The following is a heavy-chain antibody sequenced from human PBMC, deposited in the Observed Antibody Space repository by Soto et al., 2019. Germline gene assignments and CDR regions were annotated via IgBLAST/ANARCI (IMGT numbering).Heavy chain of an antibody. CDR1: GFTFSSYS. CDR3: ARDKGRSPLDY. D-gene: IGHD2-15*01. CDR2: ISSSSSTI. V-gene: IGHV3-48*01. Sequence: EVQLVEFGGGLVQPGGSLRLSCAASGFTFSSYSMNRVRQAPGKGLEWVSYISSSSSTIYYADSVKGRFTISRDNAKNSLYLQMNSLRAEDTAVYYCARDKGRSPLDYWGQGTLVTVSS. J-gene: IGHJ4*02.